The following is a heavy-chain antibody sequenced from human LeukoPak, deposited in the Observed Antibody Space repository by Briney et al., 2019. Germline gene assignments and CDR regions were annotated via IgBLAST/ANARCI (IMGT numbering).Heavy chain of an antibody. CDR1: GFTFNNYE. D-gene: IGHD5-18*01. Sequence: PGGSLRLSCAAPGFTFNNYEMNWVRQAPGKGLEWVSYINVSGDTKYYADSVKGRFTISSDTAKNSLYLQMNSLRAEDTAVYYCARGCTYGYDYWGQGTLVIVSS. CDR2: INVSGDTK. CDR3: ARGCTYGYDY. J-gene: IGHJ4*02. V-gene: IGHV3-48*03.